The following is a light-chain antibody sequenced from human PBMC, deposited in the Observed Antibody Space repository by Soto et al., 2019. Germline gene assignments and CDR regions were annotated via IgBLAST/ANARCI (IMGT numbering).Light chain of an antibody. Sequence: EIVLTQSPGILSLSPGERAALSCRASQTIDSNYLAWYQQKGGQTPRLLIYRATNRATGIPDGFSGSGFGTDFSLTISRLEPEDFAVYFCQHYGTIPITFGQGTRLEIK. V-gene: IGKV3-20*01. CDR2: RAT. CDR1: QTIDSNY. J-gene: IGKJ5*01. CDR3: QHYGTIPIT.